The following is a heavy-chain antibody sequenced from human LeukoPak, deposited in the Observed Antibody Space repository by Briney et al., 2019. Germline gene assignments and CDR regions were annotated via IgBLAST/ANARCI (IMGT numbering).Heavy chain of an antibody. CDR3: ARLYRVASGLTANADLFDY. V-gene: IGHV6-1*01. J-gene: IGHJ4*02. CDR2: TYYRSKWYN. D-gene: IGHD2-21*02. Sequence: SQTLSLTCAISGDSVSSNSAAWNWIRQSPSRGLEWLGRTYYRSKWYNDYAVSVKSRITINPDTSKNQFSLNLNSVTAADTAVYYCARLYRVASGLTANADLFDYWGQGTLVTVSS. CDR1: GDSVSSNSAA.